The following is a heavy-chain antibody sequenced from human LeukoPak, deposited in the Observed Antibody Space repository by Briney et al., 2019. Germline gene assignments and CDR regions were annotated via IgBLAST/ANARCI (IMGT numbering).Heavy chain of an antibody. CDR2: IYASGST. V-gene: IGHV4-61*02. D-gene: IGHD2-21*02. J-gene: IGHJ6*03. CDR1: GGSISSGSYY. CDR3: ARSPYCGGDCHYYYYYMDV. Sequence: SQTLSLTCTVSGGSISSGSYYWSWIRQPAGKGLEWIGRIYASGSTNYNPSLKSRVTISVDTSKNQFSLKLSSVTAADTAVYYCARSPYCGGDCHYYYYYMDVWGKGTTVTVSS.